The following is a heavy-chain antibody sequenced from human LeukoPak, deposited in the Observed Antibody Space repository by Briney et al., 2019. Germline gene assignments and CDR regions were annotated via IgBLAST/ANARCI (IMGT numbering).Heavy chain of an antibody. CDR3: ARDPSGCFNY. CDR2: IYYSGST. Sequence: SETLSLTCTVSGGSVSSGNYYWSWIRQPPGKGLDWIGYIYYSGSTNYNPSLKSRVTISVDTSKNQFSLRLSSVTAADTAVYYCARDPSGCFNYWGQGTLATVSS. CDR1: GGSVSSGNYY. D-gene: IGHD3-22*01. J-gene: IGHJ4*02. V-gene: IGHV4-61*01.